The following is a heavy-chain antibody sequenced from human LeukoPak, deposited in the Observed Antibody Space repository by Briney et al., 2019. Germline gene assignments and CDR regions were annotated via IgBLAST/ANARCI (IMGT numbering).Heavy chain of an antibody. CDR3: ARGAPLSSGWRYYFDY. Sequence: SETLSLTCTVSGGSISTYYWNWIRQSPGKGLEWIGYIYYSGSTNYNPSLESRVTISVDTSKNHFSLKLSSVTAADTAVYYCARGAPLSSGWRYYFDYWGQGTLVTVSS. V-gene: IGHV4-59*12. CDR2: IYYSGST. D-gene: IGHD6-19*01. J-gene: IGHJ4*02. CDR1: GGSISTYY.